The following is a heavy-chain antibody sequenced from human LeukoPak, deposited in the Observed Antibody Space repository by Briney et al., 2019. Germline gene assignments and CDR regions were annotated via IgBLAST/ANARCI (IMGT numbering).Heavy chain of an antibody. CDR2: ISYTGST. J-gene: IGHJ6*02. CDR1: GGSISNYY. D-gene: IGHD3-3*01. V-gene: IGHV4-59*08. CDR3: ARHIPVIWSSGYYYGMDV. Sequence: PSETLSLTCTVSGGSISNYYWSWIRQPPGKGLEWIGYISYTGSTNYNSSLRCRVAISEDTSPNQFSLRLISVTAAATAVYYCARHIPVIWSSGYYYGMDVWGQGTTVTVSS.